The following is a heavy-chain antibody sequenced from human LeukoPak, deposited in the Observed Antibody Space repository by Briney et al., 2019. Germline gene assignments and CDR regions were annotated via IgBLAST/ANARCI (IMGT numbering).Heavy chain of an antibody. CDR2: VCYNGTT. D-gene: IGHD3-16*01. Sequence: SETLSLTCTVSGGSLSSYYWSWIRQPPGKGLEWIGYVCYNGTTNYNPSLRNRVAISIDTSKNQFSLKLNSATAADTAVYYCATSGGFNSPRHYWGQGTLVTVSS. J-gene: IGHJ4*02. CDR1: GGSLSSYY. V-gene: IGHV4-59*01. CDR3: ATSGGFNSPRHY.